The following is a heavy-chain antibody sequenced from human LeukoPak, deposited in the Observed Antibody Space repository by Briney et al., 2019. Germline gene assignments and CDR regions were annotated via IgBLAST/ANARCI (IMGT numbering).Heavy chain of an antibody. V-gene: IGHV3-23*01. J-gene: IGHJ6*03. CDR1: GLTFSNNA. D-gene: IGHD4-17*01. CDR2: ISGPGGST. CDR3: AKGDYGYYCYMDV. Sequence: PGGSLRLSCAASGLTFSNNAMKWVRQAPGKGLEWVSTISGPGGSTYYGDSVKGRFTTSRDNSKNTVYLQMNSLRADDTAIYYCAKGDYGYYCYMDVWGKGTTVTVSS.